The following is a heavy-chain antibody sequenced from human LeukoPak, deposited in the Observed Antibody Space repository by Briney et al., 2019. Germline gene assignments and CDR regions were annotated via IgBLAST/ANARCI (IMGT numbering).Heavy chain of an antibody. CDR3: ARGATVTIMTTAMVCSAFDI. V-gene: IGHV1-2*02. Sequence: ASVKVSCKASGYTFTDYYMHWVRQAPGQGLEWMGWINPNSGGTNYAQKFQGRVTMTRDTSISTVYMEMSRLRSDDTAVYYCARGATVTIMTTAMVCSAFDIWGQGTMVTVSS. CDR1: GYTFTDYY. CDR2: INPNSGGT. J-gene: IGHJ3*02. D-gene: IGHD4-17*01.